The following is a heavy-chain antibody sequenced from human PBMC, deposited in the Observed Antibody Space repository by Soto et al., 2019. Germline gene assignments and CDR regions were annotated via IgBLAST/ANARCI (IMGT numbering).Heavy chain of an antibody. Sequence: SETLSLTCTVSGDSISSYYWSWIRQPPGKALEWIGYIYYSVSTNYNPSLKSRVTISVDMSKNQFSLRLSSVTAADTAVYYCAKGHNTVTTVSYYDYWGQGSLVTVSS. D-gene: IGHD4-17*01. J-gene: IGHJ4*02. CDR3: AKGHNTVTTVSYYDY. CDR1: GDSISSYY. V-gene: IGHV4-59*01. CDR2: IYYSVST.